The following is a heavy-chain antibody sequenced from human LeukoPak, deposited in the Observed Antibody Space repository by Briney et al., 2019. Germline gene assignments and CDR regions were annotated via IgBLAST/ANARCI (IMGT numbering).Heavy chain of an antibody. J-gene: IGHJ4*02. CDR1: GYTFTSNY. Sequence: ASVKVSCKASGYTFTSNYIHWVRQAPGQGLEWMGMIYPRDGSTSYAQKFQRRVTVTRDTSTSTVHMELSGLRSEDTAVYYCARDQAGFDYWGQGTLVTVSS. V-gene: IGHV1-46*01. D-gene: IGHD6-13*01. CDR3: ARDQAGFDY. CDR2: IYPRDGST.